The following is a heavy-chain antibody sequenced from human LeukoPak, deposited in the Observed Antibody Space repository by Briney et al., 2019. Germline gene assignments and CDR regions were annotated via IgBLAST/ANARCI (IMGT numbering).Heavy chain of an antibody. V-gene: IGHV1-8*01. Sequence: ASVKVSCKASGYTFTSYDINWVRQATGQGLEWMGWMNPNSGNTGYAQKFQGRVTMTRNTSISTAYMELSSLRSEDTAVYYCARRTETGDYYYYYYYMDVWGKGTTVTVSS. CDR3: ARRTETGDYYYYYYYMDV. J-gene: IGHJ6*03. D-gene: IGHD7-27*01. CDR2: MNPNSGNT. CDR1: GYTFTSYD.